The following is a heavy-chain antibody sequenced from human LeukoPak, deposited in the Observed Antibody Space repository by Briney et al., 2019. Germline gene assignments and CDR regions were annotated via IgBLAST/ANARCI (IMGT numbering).Heavy chain of an antibody. V-gene: IGHV3-23*01. J-gene: IGHJ4*02. Sequence: GGSLRLSCAASGFTFNNYGMHWVRQAPGKGLEWVSSFSGSGGDTYYADSVKGRFTISRDNSMNTLYLQMNSLRAEDTAVYYCARSGYTRFDYWGQGTLVTVSS. D-gene: IGHD5-24*01. CDR1: GFTFNNYG. CDR2: FSGSGGDT. CDR3: ARSGYTRFDY.